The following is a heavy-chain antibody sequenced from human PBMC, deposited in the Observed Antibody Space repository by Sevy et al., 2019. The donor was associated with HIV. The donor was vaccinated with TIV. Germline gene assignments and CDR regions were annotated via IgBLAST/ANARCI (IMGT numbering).Heavy chain of an antibody. J-gene: IGHJ3*02. Sequence: EGSLRLSCAASGLAFSSYAMHWVRQAPDKGLEWVAVISYDGSNQDYADSVKGRFTISRDNSKNTLYLQMNSLRVEDTAVYYCARFPPERAFDIWGQGTMVTVSS. CDR1: GLAFSSYA. CDR2: ISYDGSNQ. CDR3: ARFPPERAFDI. V-gene: IGHV3-30*04.